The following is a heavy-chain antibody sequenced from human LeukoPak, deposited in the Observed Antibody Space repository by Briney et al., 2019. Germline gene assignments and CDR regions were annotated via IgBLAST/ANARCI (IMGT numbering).Heavy chain of an antibody. CDR2: ITWDDGST. Sequence: PGGSLRLSCADSGFSLHDYNIHWVRQAPRKGLEWVSHITWDDGSTYYADSLKGRFTVSRDDSKNYLYLQMSSLRTEDTALYYCVRDREGGGNGPIRHWGQGTLVTVSS. CDR3: VRDREGGGNGPIRH. D-gene: IGHD4-23*01. V-gene: IGHV3-43*01. J-gene: IGHJ4*02. CDR1: GFSLHDYN.